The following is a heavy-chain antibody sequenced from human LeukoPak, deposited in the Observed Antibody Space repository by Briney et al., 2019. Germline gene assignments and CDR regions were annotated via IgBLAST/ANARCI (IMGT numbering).Heavy chain of an antibody. D-gene: IGHD2-2*01. V-gene: IGHV3-7*01. CDR3: ARDLFSCSSTSCYVY. Sequence: GGSLRLSCAASGFTVSSNYMSWVRQAPGKGLEWVANIIQDGSAKYYVDSVKGRFTISRDDAKNSLYLQMNSLRAEDAAVYYCARDLFSCSSTSCYVYWGQGTLVTVSS. CDR1: GFTVSSNY. J-gene: IGHJ4*02. CDR2: IIQDGSAK.